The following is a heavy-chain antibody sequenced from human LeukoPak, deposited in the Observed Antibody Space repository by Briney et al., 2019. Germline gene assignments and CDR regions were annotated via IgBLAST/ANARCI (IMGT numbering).Heavy chain of an antibody. J-gene: IGHJ4*02. CDR1: GYTFTSYD. CDR3: ARGPDSDTMVRGVITR. D-gene: IGHD3-10*01. Sequence: ASVKVSCKASGYTFTSYDINWVRQATGQGLEWMGRMNPNSGNTGYAQKFQGRVTMTRNTSISTAYMELSSLRSEDTAVYYCARGPDSDTMVRGVITRWGQGTLVTVSS. CDR2: MNPNSGNT. V-gene: IGHV1-8*01.